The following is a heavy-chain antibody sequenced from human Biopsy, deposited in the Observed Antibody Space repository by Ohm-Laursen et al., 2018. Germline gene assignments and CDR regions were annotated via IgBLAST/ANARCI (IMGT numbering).Heavy chain of an antibody. J-gene: IGHJ6*02. D-gene: IGHD3-10*01. CDR1: GDSSTKYG. V-gene: IGHV1-69*04. CDR3: ARGGSGSGYYGMDV. Sequence: SVKASRKVSGDSSTKYGIFWVRQAPGQGLEWMGRIIPIVDIVNYAQRFQGRVTMTADKSTSTAYLDLSSLISEDTAVYYCARGGSGSGYYGMDVWGQGTTVTVSS. CDR2: IIPIVDIV.